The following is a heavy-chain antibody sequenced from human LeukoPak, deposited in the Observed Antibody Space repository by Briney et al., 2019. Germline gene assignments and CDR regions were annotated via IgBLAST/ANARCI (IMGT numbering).Heavy chain of an antibody. V-gene: IGHV3-11*01. Sequence: GGSLRLSCAASGFTFSDHYMSWVRQAPGKGLEWVSFISTSGSPIYNEDSVKGRFTISRDNAKNSLYLQMNSLRAEDTAVYYCARGTREPSPWGQGTLVTVSS. CDR3: ARGTREPSP. J-gene: IGHJ5*02. CDR1: GFTFSDHY. D-gene: IGHD1-14*01. CDR2: ISTSGSPI.